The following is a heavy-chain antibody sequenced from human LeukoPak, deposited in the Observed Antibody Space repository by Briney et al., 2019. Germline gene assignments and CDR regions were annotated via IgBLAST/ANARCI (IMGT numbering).Heavy chain of an antibody. CDR2: ISWNSGSI. V-gene: IGHV3-9*01. D-gene: IGHD2-15*01. CDR1: GFTFDDYA. CDR3: ANNVYRDIVVVVAANHYYYYYMDV. J-gene: IGHJ6*03. Sequence: TGGSLRLSCAASGFTFDDYAMHWVRQAPGKGLEWVSGISWNSGSIGYADSVKGRFTISRDNAKNSLYLQMNSLRAEDTALYYCANNVYRDIVVVVAANHYYYYYMDVWGKGTTVTISS.